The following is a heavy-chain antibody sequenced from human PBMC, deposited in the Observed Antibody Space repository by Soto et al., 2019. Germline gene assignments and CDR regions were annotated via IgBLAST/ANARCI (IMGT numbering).Heavy chain of an antibody. J-gene: IGHJ3*02. D-gene: IGHD3-22*01. CDR3: ARANYYDSSGYLDAFDI. Sequence: KVSCKASGGTFSSYTISWVRQAPGQGLEWMGRIIPILGIANYAQKFQGRVTITADKSTSTAYMELSSLRSEDTAVYYCARANYYDSSGYLDAFDIWGQGTMVTVSS. CDR1: GGTFSSYT. V-gene: IGHV1-69*02. CDR2: IIPILGIA.